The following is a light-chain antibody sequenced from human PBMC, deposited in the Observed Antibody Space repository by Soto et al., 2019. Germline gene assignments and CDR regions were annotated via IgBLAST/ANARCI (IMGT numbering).Light chain of an antibody. Sequence: DIQMTQSPSTLSASVGDRVTITCRASQSISIWLAWYQQKPRKAPKLLMFKASSLQSGVPSRFSGSGSGTEFTLTINSLQPDDATYYCQQYNSYPLSFGGGTKVEIK. CDR3: QQYNSYPLS. V-gene: IGKV1-5*03. J-gene: IGKJ4*01. CDR1: QSISIW. CDR2: KAS.